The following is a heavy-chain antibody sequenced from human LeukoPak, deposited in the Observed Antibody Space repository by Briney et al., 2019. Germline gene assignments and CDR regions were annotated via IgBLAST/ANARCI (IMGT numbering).Heavy chain of an antibody. J-gene: IGHJ6*02. CDR3: ARDLNSSSWYSGYYYYGMDV. V-gene: IGHV1-69*01. CDR2: IIPIFGTA. Sequence: SVKVSGKASEGTFSSYAISWVRQAPGQGLEWMGGIIPIFGTANYAQKFQGRVTITADESTSTAYMELSSLRSEDTAVYYCARDLNSSSWYSGYYYYGMDVWGQGTTVTVSS. D-gene: IGHD6-13*01. CDR1: EGTFSSYA.